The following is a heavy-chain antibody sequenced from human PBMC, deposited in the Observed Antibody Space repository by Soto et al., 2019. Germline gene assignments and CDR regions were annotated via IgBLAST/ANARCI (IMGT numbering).Heavy chain of an antibody. V-gene: IGHV4-4*09. CDR2: MYDSGST. CDR1: GGSISDYY. Sequence: QVQLQESGPGLVKPSETLSLTCTVSGGSISDYYWSWIRQPPGKGLEWIGYMYDSGSTRYNPSLNSRVTISVDTSKNQFSLSLRSVTAADTAVYYCARNMAYWGQGTRVTVSS. D-gene: IGHD3-10*01. J-gene: IGHJ4*02. CDR3: ARNMAY.